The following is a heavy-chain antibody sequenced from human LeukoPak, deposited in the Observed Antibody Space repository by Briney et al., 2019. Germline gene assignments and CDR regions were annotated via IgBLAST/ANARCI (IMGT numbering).Heavy chain of an antibody. CDR3: ARSVCSGGSCYLDY. CDR1: GYSFTSQW. CDR2: ISPGDSDT. D-gene: IGHD2-15*01. Sequence: GESLKISCKGSGYSFTSQWIGWVRQMPGKGLEWMGIISPGDSDTRYSPSFQGQATISADKSINTAYLQWNSLKASDTAMYYCARSVCSGGSCYLDYWGQGTLVTVSS. J-gene: IGHJ4*02. V-gene: IGHV5-51*01.